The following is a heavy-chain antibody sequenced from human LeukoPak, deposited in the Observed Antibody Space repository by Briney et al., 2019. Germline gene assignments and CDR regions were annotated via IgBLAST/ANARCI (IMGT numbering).Heavy chain of an antibody. CDR1: GDSVSSYF. D-gene: IGHD6-13*01. J-gene: IGHJ4*02. Sequence: PSETLSLTCTVSGDSVSSYFWSWIRQPAGKGLEWIGRVSTNGNTDYNPSLKSRVTMSVDTSKNQFSLKVNSVTAADTAVYYCARDRWDDISSWSGSFDYWGQGTLVTVSS. CDR2: VSTNGNT. V-gene: IGHV4-4*07. CDR3: ARDRWDDISSWSGSFDY.